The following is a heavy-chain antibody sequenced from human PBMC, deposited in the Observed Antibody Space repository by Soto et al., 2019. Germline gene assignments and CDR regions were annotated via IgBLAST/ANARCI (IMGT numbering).Heavy chain of an antibody. J-gene: IGHJ4*02. CDR2: ISYDGSNK. CDR3: VGYDFWSGSRPH. D-gene: IGHD3-3*01. CDR1: GFTFSSYA. Sequence: VPLVESGGGVVQPGRSLRLSCAASGFTFSSYAMHWVRQAPGKGLEWVAVISYDGSNKYYADSVKGRFTISRDNSKNTLYLQMNSLRAEDTAVYYCVGYDFWSGSRPHWGQGTLVTVSS. V-gene: IGHV3-30-3*01.